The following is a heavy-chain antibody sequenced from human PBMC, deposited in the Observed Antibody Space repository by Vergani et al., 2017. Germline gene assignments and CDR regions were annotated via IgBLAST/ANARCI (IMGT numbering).Heavy chain of an antibody. CDR1: GGSISPYY. CDR3: ARVSRPGGYDYYYYMDV. D-gene: IGHD5-12*01. V-gene: IGHV4-4*07. CDR2: IYTSEST. Sequence: QVQLQESGPGLVKPSETLSLTCIVSGGSISPYYWSWIRQPAGKGLEWIGRIYTSESTNYNPSLKSRVTMSVDTSKNQFSLKLSSVTAADTAVYYCARVSRPGGYDYYYYMDVWGKGTTVTVSS. J-gene: IGHJ6*03.